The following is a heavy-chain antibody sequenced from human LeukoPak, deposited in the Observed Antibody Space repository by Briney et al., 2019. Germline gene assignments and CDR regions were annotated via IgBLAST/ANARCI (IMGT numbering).Heavy chain of an antibody. CDR1: GGSISSYY. Sequence: PSETLSLTCTVSGGSISSYYWSWIRQPPGKGLEWIGYIYYSGSTHYNPSLKSRVTISVDTSKNQFSLKLSSVTAADTAVYYCAGEIIAVGSSWFDPWGQGTLVTVSS. V-gene: IGHV4-59*12. D-gene: IGHD6-19*01. CDR3: AGEIIAVGSSWFDP. CDR2: IYYSGST. J-gene: IGHJ5*02.